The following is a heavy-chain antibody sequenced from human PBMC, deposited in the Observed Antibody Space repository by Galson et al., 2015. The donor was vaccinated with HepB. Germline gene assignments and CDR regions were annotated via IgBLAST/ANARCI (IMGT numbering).Heavy chain of an antibody. Sequence: SVKVSCKASGYTLTGYYMHWVRQAPGQGLEWMGWINPNSGGTNYAQKFQGWVTMTRDTSISTAYMELSRLRSDDTAVYYCARTIAYCGGDCTNAFDIWGQGTMVTVSS. J-gene: IGHJ3*02. CDR1: GYTLTGYY. V-gene: IGHV1-2*04. D-gene: IGHD2-21*02. CDR2: INPNSGGT. CDR3: ARTIAYCGGDCTNAFDI.